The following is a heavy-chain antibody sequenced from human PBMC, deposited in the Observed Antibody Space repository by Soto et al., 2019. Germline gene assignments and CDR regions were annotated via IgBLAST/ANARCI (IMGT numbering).Heavy chain of an antibody. D-gene: IGHD6-19*01. J-gene: IGHJ4*02. CDR1: GYSFTNYW. Sequence: GESLKISCKASGYSFTNYWIGWVRQMPGKGLEWMGIIYPDDSDTRYNPTFQGHVTISADKSISTAYFQWSSLKASDTAMYYCSTTPPHDGSGRFSDDYRGQGSLVTVSS. V-gene: IGHV5-51*01. CDR3: STTPPHDGSGRFSDDY. CDR2: IYPDDSDT.